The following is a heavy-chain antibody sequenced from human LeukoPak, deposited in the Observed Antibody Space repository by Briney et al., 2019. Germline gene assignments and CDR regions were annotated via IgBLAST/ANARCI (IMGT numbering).Heavy chain of an antibody. CDR2: IKQDGSEK. J-gene: IGHJ3*02. Sequence: PGGSLRLSCAASGFTFSSYWMSWVRQAPGKGLEWVANIKQDGSEKYYVDSVKGRFTISRDNAKNSLYLQMNSLRAEDTAVYYCARAGQYQLLFVAFDIWGQGTIVTVSS. CDR1: GFTFSSYW. CDR3: ARAGQYQLLFVAFDI. D-gene: IGHD2-2*01. V-gene: IGHV3-7*05.